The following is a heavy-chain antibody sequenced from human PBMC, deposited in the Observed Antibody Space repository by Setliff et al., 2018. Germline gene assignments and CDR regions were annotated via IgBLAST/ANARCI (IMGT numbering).Heavy chain of an antibody. Sequence: GASLKISCAASGFTFSTYRMHWVRQAPGKGLEWVAVIWDDGVKKYHADSVKGRFTISRDNSKNTLYLQMNSLRPEDTAVYYCARTCSGSGCYAGLESWGQGTPVTVSS. CDR3: ARTCSGSGCYAGLES. CDR1: GFTFSTYR. D-gene: IGHD2-15*01. J-gene: IGHJ4*02. CDR2: IWDDGVKK. V-gene: IGHV3-33*08.